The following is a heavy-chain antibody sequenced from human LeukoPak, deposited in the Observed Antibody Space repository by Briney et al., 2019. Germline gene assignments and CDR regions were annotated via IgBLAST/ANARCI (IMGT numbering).Heavy chain of an antibody. J-gene: IGHJ4*02. CDR3: ARHCSSTSCYSDY. CDR2: ISSSSSTI. CDR1: GFTFSSYW. Sequence: GGSLRLSCAASGFTFSSYWMSWVRQAPGKGLEWVSYISSSSSTIYYADSVKGRFTISRDNAKNSLYLQMNSLRAEDTAVYYCARHCSSTSCYSDYWGQGTLVTVSS. V-gene: IGHV3-48*01. D-gene: IGHD2-2*01.